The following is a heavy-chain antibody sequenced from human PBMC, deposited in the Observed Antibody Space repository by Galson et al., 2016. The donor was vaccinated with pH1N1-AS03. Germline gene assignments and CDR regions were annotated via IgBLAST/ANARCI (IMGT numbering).Heavy chain of an antibody. CDR2: IFWDGET. D-gene: IGHD2-8*01. CDR1: GFSLSTGGVH. Sequence: PALVKPTQTLTLTCSFSGFSLSTGGVHVAWLRQPPGKALEWLALIFWDGETRYRPSLTSRLTITKDTSKNEVVLTMTNMDPVDTATYYCSRSTHVNEGLDFWGQGTLVTVSS. CDR3: SRSTHVNEGLDF. V-gene: IGHV2-5*02. J-gene: IGHJ4*02.